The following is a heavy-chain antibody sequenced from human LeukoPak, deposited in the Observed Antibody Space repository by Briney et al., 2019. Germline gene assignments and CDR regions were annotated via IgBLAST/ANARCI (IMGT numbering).Heavy chain of an antibody. CDR3: AREEILVGATYWFDP. Sequence: SVKVSCKASGGTFSSYAISWVRQAPGQGLEWMGGIIPIFGTANYAQKFQGRVTITADESTSTAYMELSSLRSEDTAVYYCAREEILVGATYWFDPWGQGTLVTVTS. CDR2: IIPIFGTA. J-gene: IGHJ5*02. V-gene: IGHV1-69*13. CDR1: GGTFSSYA. D-gene: IGHD1-26*01.